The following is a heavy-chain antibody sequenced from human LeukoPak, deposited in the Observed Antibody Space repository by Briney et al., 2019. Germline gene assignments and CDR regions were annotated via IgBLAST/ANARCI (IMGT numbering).Heavy chain of an antibody. CDR1: GFTVSSNY. CDR2: IYSGGST. V-gene: IGHV3-66*01. CDR3: ARDSPQWDGYKAY. J-gene: IGHJ4*02. Sequence: PGGSLRLSCAASGFTVSSNYMSWVRQAPGKGLEWVSVIYSGGSTYYADSVKGRFTISRDNSKNTLYLQMNSLRAEDTAVYYCARDSPQWDGYKAYWGQGTLVTVSS. D-gene: IGHD5-24*01.